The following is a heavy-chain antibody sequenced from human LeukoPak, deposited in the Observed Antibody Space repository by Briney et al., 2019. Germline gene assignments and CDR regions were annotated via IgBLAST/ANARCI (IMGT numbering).Heavy chain of an antibody. Sequence: GGSLRPSCAASGFTFSNYGMHWVRQAPGRRLEWVSIISYDGIDRYYGDSVRGRFTISRDNSKNTVDLQMDSLRADDTAVYYWGRDLKEGRDGRHEGADCWAKGSRVRVS. CDR3: GRDLKEGRDGRHEGADC. J-gene: IGHJ4*02. D-gene: IGHD5-24*01. CDR2: ISYDGIDR. CDR1: GFTFSNYG. V-gene: IGHV3-33*01.